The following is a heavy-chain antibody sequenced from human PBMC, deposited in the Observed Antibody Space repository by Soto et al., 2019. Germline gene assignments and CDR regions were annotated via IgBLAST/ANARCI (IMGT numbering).Heavy chain of an antibody. V-gene: IGHV1-3*04. CDR2: IKNCNGGT. Sequence: QVYLVQSGAEVRKPGAAVTISCKTSGYTFTDYAMHWVSHAPGQGLEWVGCIKNCNGGTRYSPKLQGRVTITTDASASTASLGLSRLRFDDTALYYSENQAYDYWGQGTQVAVAS. CDR3: ENQAYDY. CDR1: GYTFTDYA. J-gene: IGHJ4*02.